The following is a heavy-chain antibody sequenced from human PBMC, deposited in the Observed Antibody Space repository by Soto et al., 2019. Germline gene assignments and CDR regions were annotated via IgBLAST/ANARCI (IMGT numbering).Heavy chain of an antibody. CDR1: GYSFTSYW. CDR3: ARHHIYSGYDDDAFDI. Sequence: PGESLKLSCKGSGYSFTSYWIGWVRQMPGKGLEWMGIIYPGDSDTRYSPSFQGQVTISADKSVSTAYLQWSSLKASDTAMYYCARHHIYSGYDDDAFDIWGQGTMVTVSS. CDR2: IYPGDSDT. V-gene: IGHV5-51*01. D-gene: IGHD5-12*01. J-gene: IGHJ3*02.